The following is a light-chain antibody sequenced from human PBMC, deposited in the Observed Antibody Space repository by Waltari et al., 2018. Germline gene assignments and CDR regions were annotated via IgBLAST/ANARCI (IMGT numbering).Light chain of an antibody. J-gene: IGKJ4*01. Sequence: DIQMTQSPSSLSASVGDRVTITCQARQDISNSLNWYQQKPGKTPKVLIYDAANLESGVPSRFSGSGFGTDFTFTISSLQPEDLATYFCQQYHNLPATFGGGTKVESK. CDR1: QDISNS. CDR3: QQYHNLPAT. V-gene: IGKV1-33*01. CDR2: DAA.